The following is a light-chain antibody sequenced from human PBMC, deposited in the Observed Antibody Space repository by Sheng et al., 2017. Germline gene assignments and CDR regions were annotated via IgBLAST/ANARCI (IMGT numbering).Light chain of an antibody. V-gene: IGKV3-11*01. J-gene: IGKJ3*01. CDR1: QSVSSTY. CDR3: QHRSGWPGT. CDR2: EAS. Sequence: EIVLTQSPGTLSLSPGERATLSCRASQSVSSTYLAWYQHRPGQAPRLLIYEASNRATGIPATFNGGGSGTDFTLTISSLEPEDFAVYYCQHRSGWPGTFGPGTKVDV.